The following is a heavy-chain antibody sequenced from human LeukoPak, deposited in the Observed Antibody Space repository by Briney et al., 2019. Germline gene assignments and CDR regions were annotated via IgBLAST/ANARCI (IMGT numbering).Heavy chain of an antibody. CDR3: VKGLDGHPTDH. J-gene: IGHJ4*02. CDR1: GFTFSNYG. Sequence: PGGSLRLSCAASGFTFSNYGIFWVRHPPGKGLEWVAFISYDGTKTYSADSVKGRFTISRDNSKNTVYLQMNNVRTDDTAVYYCVKGLDGHPTDHWGQGTLITVSS. D-gene: IGHD3-9*01. V-gene: IGHV3-30*18. CDR2: ISYDGTKT.